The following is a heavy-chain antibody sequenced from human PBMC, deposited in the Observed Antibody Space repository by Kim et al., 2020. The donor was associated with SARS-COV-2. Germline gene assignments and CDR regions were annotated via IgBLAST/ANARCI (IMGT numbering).Heavy chain of an antibody. D-gene: IGHD3-9*01. J-gene: IGHJ4*02. CDR3: ARDVRERYFDWLPRGMDY. CDR1: GFTFSSYG. CDR2: IWYDGSNK. V-gene: IGHV3-33*01. Sequence: GGSLRLSCAASGFTFSSYGMHWVRQAPGKGLEWVAVIWYDGSNKYYADSVKGRFTISRDNSKNTLYLQMNSLRAEDTAVYYCARDVRERYFDWLPRGMDYWGQGTLVTVSS.